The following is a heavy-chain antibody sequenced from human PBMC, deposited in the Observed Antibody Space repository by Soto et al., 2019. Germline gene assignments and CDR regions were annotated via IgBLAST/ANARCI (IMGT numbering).Heavy chain of an antibody. V-gene: IGHV4-4*07. Sequence: QVQLQESGPGLVKPSETLSLTCTVSGGSISNYYWSWIRQPAGKGLEWIGRIYVSGSTNYNPSLKSRVTMSVDTSKIQFSLKLSSVTAADTAFYYCARDRMVRAPGEDGMDVWGQGTTVTVSS. J-gene: IGHJ6*02. CDR3: ARDRMVRAPGEDGMDV. CDR2: IYVSGST. D-gene: IGHD3-10*01. CDR1: GGSISNYY.